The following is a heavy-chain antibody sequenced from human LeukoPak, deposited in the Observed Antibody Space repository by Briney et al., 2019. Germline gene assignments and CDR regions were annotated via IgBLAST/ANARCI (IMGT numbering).Heavy chain of an antibody. V-gene: IGHV1-46*03. D-gene: IGHD2-2*02. CDR1: GYTFTGYY. J-gene: IGHJ3*02. CDR2: INPSGGST. CDR3: ARAFVCSSTSCYTGDAFDI. Sequence: ASVKVSCKASGYTFTGYYMHWVRQAPGQGLEWMGIINPSGGSTSYAQKFQGRVTMTRDTSTSTVYMELSSLRSEDTAVYYCARAFVCSSTSCYTGDAFDIWGQGTMVTVSS.